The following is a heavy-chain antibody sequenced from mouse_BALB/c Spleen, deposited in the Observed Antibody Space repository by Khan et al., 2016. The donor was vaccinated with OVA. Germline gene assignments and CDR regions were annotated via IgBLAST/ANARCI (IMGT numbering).Heavy chain of an antibody. Sequence: IQLVQSGPELKKPGETVKISCKASGYTFTNYGMNWVKQAPGKGLKWMGWINTYTGEPTYADDFKGRFAFSLETSASTAYLQINNLKNEDTAKYCCARMKPYWYFDLWGAGTTVTVSS. V-gene: IGHV9-3-1*01. CDR1: GYTFTNYG. J-gene: IGHJ1*01. CDR2: INTYTGEP. CDR3: ARMKPYWYFDL.